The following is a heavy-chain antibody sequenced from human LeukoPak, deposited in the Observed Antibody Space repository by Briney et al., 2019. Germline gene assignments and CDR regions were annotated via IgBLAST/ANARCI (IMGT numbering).Heavy chain of an antibody. CDR3: VGTSKYIGSGRDDSFDI. J-gene: IGHJ3*02. CDR2: IYHSGST. CDR1: GGSISSGGHY. Sequence: SETLSLTCTVSGGSISSGGHYWSWIRQPPGKGLEWIGYIYHSGSTYYNPSLKSRVTISVDRSKNQFSLKLSSVTAADTAVYYCVGTSKYIGSGRDDSFDIWGQGTMVTVSS. D-gene: IGHD3-10*01. V-gene: IGHV4-30-2*01.